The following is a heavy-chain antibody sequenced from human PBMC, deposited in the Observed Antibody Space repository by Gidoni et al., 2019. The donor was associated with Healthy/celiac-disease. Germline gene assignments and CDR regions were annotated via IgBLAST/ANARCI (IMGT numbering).Heavy chain of an antibody. V-gene: IGHV3-9*01. CDR1: GFSFDDYA. CDR2: SSWNSGSI. J-gene: IGHJ4*02. CDR3: AKDISGSYRTFDY. D-gene: IGHD1-26*01. Sequence: VQLVESGGGLVQPGRSLRISCAASGFSFDDYAMHWVRQAPGKGLEWVSGSSWNSGSIGYADSVKGRFTISRDNAKNSLYLQMNSLRAEDTALYYCAKDISGSYRTFDYWGQGTLVTVSS.